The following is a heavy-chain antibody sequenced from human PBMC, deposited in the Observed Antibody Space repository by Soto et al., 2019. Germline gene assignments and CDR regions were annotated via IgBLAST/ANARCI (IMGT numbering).Heavy chain of an antibody. V-gene: IGHV1-18*01. D-gene: IGHD6-13*01. Sequence: APVKVSCKASGYTFTSYGISWARQAPEQGLEWMGWISAYNGNTNYAQKLQGRVTMTTVTSKSTAYMEVRSLRSDDTAVYYCARVGWTAAARTLDLKKSGPGNWFDPLGQGTLVTVSS. CDR3: ARVGWTAAARTLDLKKSGPGNWFDP. J-gene: IGHJ5*02. CDR1: GYTFTSYG. CDR2: ISAYNGNT.